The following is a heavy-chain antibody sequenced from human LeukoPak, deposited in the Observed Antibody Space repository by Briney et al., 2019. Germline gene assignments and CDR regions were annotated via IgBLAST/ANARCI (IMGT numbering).Heavy chain of an antibody. D-gene: IGHD1-26*01. CDR3: ARVVGATQIDY. J-gene: IGHJ4*02. CDR1: GGSFSGYY. CDR2: INHSGST. V-gene: IGHV4-34*01. Sequence: SETLSLTCAVDGGSFSGYYWSWIRQPPGKGLEWIGAINHSGSTNYNPSLKSRVTISVDTSKNQFSPKLSSVTAAATAVYYCARVVGATQIDYWGQGTLVTVSS.